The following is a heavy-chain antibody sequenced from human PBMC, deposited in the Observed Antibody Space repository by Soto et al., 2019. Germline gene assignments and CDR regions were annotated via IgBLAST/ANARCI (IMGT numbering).Heavy chain of an antibody. J-gene: IGHJ4*02. CDR1: GGSISSYY. CDR2: IYYSGST. CDR3: ARLSPDYYDSSPYFDY. D-gene: IGHD3-22*01. Sequence: PSETLSLTCTVSGGSISSYYWSWIRQPPGKGLEWIGYIYYSGSTNYNPSLKSRVTISVDTSKNQFSLKLSSVTAADTAVYYCARLSPDYYDSSPYFDYWGQGTLVTVSS. V-gene: IGHV4-59*01.